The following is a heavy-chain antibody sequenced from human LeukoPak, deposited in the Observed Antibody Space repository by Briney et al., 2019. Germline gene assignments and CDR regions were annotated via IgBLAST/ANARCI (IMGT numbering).Heavy chain of an antibody. Sequence: GGSLRLSCVASTFSLSSHSMNWVRRAPGKGLEWVSSISFGGDHIKYADSVKGRFTISRDNAKNSLYLQMNSLRAEDTAVYYCARDPSFDCSGGSCYAEDWFDPWGQGTLVTVSS. CDR2: ISFGGDHI. V-gene: IGHV3-21*01. J-gene: IGHJ5*02. CDR1: TFSLSSHS. CDR3: ARDPSFDCSGGSCYAEDWFDP. D-gene: IGHD2-15*01.